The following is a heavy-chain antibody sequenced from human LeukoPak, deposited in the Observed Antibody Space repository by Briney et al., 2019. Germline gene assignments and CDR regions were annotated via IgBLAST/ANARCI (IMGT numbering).Heavy chain of an antibody. CDR1: GFTFSSYS. V-gene: IGHV3-21*01. Sequence: GGSLRLSCAASGFTFSSYSMSWVRQAPGKGLEWVSSITTSSTYISYADSVKGRFTISRDNAKNSLYLQMNSLRAEDTAVYYCARGKYSSGWFDYWAREPWSPSPQ. CDR2: ITTSSTYI. D-gene: IGHD6-19*01. CDR3: ARGKYSSGWFDY. J-gene: IGHJ4*02.